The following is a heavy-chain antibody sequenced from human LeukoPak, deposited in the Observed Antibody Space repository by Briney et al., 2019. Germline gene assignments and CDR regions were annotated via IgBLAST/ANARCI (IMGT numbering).Heavy chain of an antibody. CDR1: GYTFTGYY. CDR3: ARWSGYSSSVDY. V-gene: IGHV1-2*06. CDR2: INPNSGGT. J-gene: IGHJ4*02. Sequence: ASVKVSCKASGYTFTGYYMHWVRQAPGQGLEWMGRINPNSGGTNYAQKFQGRVTMTRDTSISTGYMELSRLRSDDTAVYYCARWSGYSSSVDYWGQGTLVTVSS. D-gene: IGHD6-6*01.